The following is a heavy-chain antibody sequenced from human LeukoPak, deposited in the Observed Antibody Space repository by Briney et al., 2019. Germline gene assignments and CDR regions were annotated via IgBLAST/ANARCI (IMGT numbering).Heavy chain of an antibody. CDR2: INPNSGGT. V-gene: IGHV1-2*02. D-gene: IGHD3-10*01. CDR1: GYTFTGYY. Sequence: ASVKVSCEASGYTFTGYYMHWVRQAPGQGLEWMGWINPNSGGTNYAQKFQGRVTMTRGTSISTAYMELSRLRSDDTAVYYCARGIWFGELLYGDNWFDPWGQGTLVTVSS. CDR3: ARGIWFGELLYGDNWFDP. J-gene: IGHJ5*02.